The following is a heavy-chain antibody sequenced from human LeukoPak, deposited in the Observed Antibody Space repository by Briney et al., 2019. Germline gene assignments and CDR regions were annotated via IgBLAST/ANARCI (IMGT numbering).Heavy chain of an antibody. D-gene: IGHD3-22*01. CDR3: AKVATGNYYEY. CDR1: GLTFSSSA. V-gene: IGHV3-23*01. J-gene: IGHJ4*02. Sequence: PGGSLRLSCAASGLTFSSSAITWVRQAPGKGLEWVSAITGSGGSTYYAGSVKGRFTISRDNSKNTLYLQMNSLRAEDTAVYYCAKVATGNYYEYWGQGTLVTVSS. CDR2: ITGSGGST.